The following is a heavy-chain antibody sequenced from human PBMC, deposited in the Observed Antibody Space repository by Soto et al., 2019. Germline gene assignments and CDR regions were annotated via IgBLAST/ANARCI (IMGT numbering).Heavy chain of an antibody. CDR2: INHSGST. CDR1: GGSFSGYY. CDR3: ARLTIFDSCFDY. J-gene: IGHJ4*02. Sequence: PETLSLTCAVYGGSFSGYYWSWIRQPPGKGLEWIGEINHSGSTNYNPSLKSRVTISVDTSKHQFSLKLSSVTAADTAVYYCARLTIFDSCFDYWGQGPLFPAPS. V-gene: IGHV4-34*01. D-gene: IGHD3-3*01.